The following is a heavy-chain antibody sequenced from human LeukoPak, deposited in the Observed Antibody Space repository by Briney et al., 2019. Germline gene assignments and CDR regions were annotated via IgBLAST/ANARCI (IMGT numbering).Heavy chain of an antibody. D-gene: IGHD3-16*02. J-gene: IGHJ5*02. CDR1: GFSLSSSGVG. CDR2: IYWNDDK. Sequence: ESGPTLVKPTQTLTLTCTFSGFSLSSSGVGVGWIRQPPGKALEWLALIYWNDDKRYSPSLKSRLTITKDTSKNQVVLRMTNMDPVDTATYYCAHIPNYVWGSYRFDWFDPWGQGTLVTVSS. CDR3: AHIPNYVWGSYRFDWFDP. V-gene: IGHV2-5*01.